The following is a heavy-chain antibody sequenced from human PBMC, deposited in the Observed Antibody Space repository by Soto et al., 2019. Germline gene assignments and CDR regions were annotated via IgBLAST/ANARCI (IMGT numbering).Heavy chain of an antibody. Sequence: AASVKISCKATGGTFRSHPLSWVRQAPGQGLEWMGGIIPIFGIINSAQKFQGRVSITADESTSTAFMELSRLTSERTAVYYCPRPRQVRRIKWYGNWGQGTLFTTSS. V-gene: IGHV1-69*13. CDR3: PRPRQVRRIKWYGN. D-gene: IGHD6-13*01. CDR1: GGTFRSHP. CDR2: IIPIFGII. J-gene: IGHJ4*01.